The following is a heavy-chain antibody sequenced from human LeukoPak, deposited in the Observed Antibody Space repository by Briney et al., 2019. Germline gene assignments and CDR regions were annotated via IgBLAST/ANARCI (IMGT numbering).Heavy chain of an antibody. CDR3: ARDLYYCGSGSYYVVSNWFDP. Sequence: GPLRLSCAASGFTFSSYAMHWVGQAPGKGLEWVAVIWYDGSNKYYADSVKGRFTISRDNSKNTLYLQMNSLRAEDTAVYYCARDLYYCGSGSYYVVSNWFDPWGQGTLVTVSS. CDR1: GFTFSSYA. J-gene: IGHJ5*02. V-gene: IGHV3-33*08. CDR2: IWYDGSNK. D-gene: IGHD3-10*01.